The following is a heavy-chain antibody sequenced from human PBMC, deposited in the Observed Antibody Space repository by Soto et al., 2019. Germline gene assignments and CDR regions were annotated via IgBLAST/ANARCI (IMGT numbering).Heavy chain of an antibody. V-gene: IGHV1-3*05. CDR2: INAGNGNT. Sequence: QVQLVQSGAEEKKPGASVKVSCKASGYTFTSYAMHWVRQAPGQRLEWMGWINAGNGNTKYSQKFQGRVTITRDTSASTAYMELSSLRSEDTAGYYCARGSITMIVVGPDAFDIWGQGTMVTVSS. CDR1: GYTFTSYA. CDR3: ARGSITMIVVGPDAFDI. D-gene: IGHD3-22*01. J-gene: IGHJ3*02.